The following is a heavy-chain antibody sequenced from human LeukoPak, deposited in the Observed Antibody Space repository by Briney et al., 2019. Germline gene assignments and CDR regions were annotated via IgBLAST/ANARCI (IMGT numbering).Heavy chain of an antibody. Sequence: GGSLRLSCAASGFTFSSYGMHWVRQAPGKGLEWVSAISGSGGSTYYADSVKGRFTISRDNSKNTLYLQMNSLRAEDTAVYYCANNLTYSGNPYWGQGTLVTVSS. CDR2: ISGSGGST. D-gene: IGHD1-26*01. CDR3: ANNLTYSGNPY. J-gene: IGHJ4*02. CDR1: GFTFSSYG. V-gene: IGHV3-23*01.